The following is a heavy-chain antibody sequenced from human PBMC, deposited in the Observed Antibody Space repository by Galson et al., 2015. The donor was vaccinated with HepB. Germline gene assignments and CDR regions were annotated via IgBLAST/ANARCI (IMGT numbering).Heavy chain of an antibody. CDR3: ARGGLYYFSSGCYGQT. CDR1: GFTVSSNY. CDR2: IYSGGST. Sequence: SLRLSCAASGFTVSSNYMSWVRQAPGKGLEWVSVIYSGGSTYDADSVKGRFTISRHNSKNTLYLQMNSLRAEDTAVYYCARGGLYYFSSGCYGQTWGQGTLVAVSS. J-gene: IGHJ5*02. V-gene: IGHV3-53*04. D-gene: IGHD3-10*01.